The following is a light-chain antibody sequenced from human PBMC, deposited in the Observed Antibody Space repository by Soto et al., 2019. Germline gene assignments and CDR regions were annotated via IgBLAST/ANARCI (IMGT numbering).Light chain of an antibody. Sequence: DIQMTQSPSTLSASVGDSVTITCRASQNIRNWLAWYQQKPGKAPNPLIYDASSLKSGVPARFSGSGSGTEFTRTISSLQPDDFATYYCQQYHSYSWTFGQGTKVDIK. V-gene: IGKV1-5*01. CDR2: DAS. CDR1: QNIRNW. CDR3: QQYHSYSWT. J-gene: IGKJ1*01.